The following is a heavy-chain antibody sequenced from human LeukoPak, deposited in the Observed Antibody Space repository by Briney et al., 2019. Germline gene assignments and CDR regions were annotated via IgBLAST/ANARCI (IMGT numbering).Heavy chain of an antibody. CDR2: ISGSGTYI. CDR1: GFTFSDYS. CDR3: ARESPDLDY. V-gene: IGHV3-21*01. Sequence: GGFLRLSCAASGFTFSDYSLNWVRQAPGKGLEWVSFISGSGTYIYYADSVKGRFTISRDNAENSLYLQMNSLSAEDTAVYYCARESPDLDYWGQGTLVTVSS. J-gene: IGHJ4*02.